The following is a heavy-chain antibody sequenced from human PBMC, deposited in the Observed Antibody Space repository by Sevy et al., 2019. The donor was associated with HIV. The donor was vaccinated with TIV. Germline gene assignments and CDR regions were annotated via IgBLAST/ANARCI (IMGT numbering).Heavy chain of an antibody. Sequence: SGPTLVNPTQTLTLTCTFSGFSLSSSGLAVGWIRRPPGKALEWLAVIYWDDDSRYSPSLKTRLTITKDTSKNQVVLKMTNMDPVDTATYFCARRREEGFTRIQGVTGYYDYWGQGALVTVSS. J-gene: IGHJ4*02. CDR2: IYWDDDS. V-gene: IGHV2-5*02. D-gene: IGHD3-10*01. CDR3: ARRREEGFTRIQGVTGYYDY. CDR1: GFSLSSSGLA.